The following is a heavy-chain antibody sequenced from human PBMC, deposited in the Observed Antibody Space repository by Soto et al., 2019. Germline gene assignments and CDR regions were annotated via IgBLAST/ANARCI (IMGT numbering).Heavy chain of an antibody. V-gene: IGHV1-18*01. D-gene: IGHD3-10*01. CDR1: GGTFSSYA. Sequence: ASVKVSCKASGGTFSSYAISWVRQAPGQGLEWMGWISAYNGNTNYAQKLQGRVTMTTDTSTSTAYMELRSLRSDDTAVYYCARGVGSGTYYNQYNWFDPWGQGTLVTVS. CDR3: ARGVGSGTYYNQYNWFDP. CDR2: ISAYNGNT. J-gene: IGHJ5*02.